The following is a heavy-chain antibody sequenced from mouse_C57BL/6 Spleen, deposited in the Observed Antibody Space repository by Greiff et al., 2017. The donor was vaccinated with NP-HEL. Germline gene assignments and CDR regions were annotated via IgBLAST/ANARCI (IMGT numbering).Heavy chain of an antibody. D-gene: IGHD4-1*01. Sequence: EVKVVESGGGLVKPGGSLKLSCAASGFTFSDYGMHWVRQAPEKGLEWVAYISSGSSTIYYADTVKGRFTISRDNAKNTLFLQMTSLRSEDTAMYYCAKTGEAWFAYWGQGTLVTVSA. CDR1: GFTFSDYG. J-gene: IGHJ3*01. CDR3: AKTGEAWFAY. V-gene: IGHV5-17*01. CDR2: ISSGSSTI.